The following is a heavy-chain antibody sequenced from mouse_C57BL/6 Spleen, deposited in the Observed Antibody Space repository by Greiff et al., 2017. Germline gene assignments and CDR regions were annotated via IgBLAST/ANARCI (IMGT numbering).Heavy chain of an antibody. Sequence: EVQLVESGPELVKPGASVKISCKASGYTFTDYYMNWVKQSHGKSLEWIGDINPNNGGTSYNQKFKGKATLTVDKSSSTAYMELRSLTSEDSAVYYCARSDYYGPYYFDYWGQGTTLTVSS. V-gene: IGHV1-26*01. CDR2: INPNNGGT. CDR3: ARSDYYGPYYFDY. CDR1: GYTFTDYY. D-gene: IGHD1-1*01. J-gene: IGHJ2*01.